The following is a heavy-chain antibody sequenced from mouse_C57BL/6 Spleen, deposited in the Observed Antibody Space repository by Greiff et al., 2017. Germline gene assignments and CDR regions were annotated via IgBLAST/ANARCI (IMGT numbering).Heavy chain of an antibody. D-gene: IGHD1-1*01. J-gene: IGHJ4*01. CDR1: GYTFTSYW. Sequence: VQLQQPGAELVRPGSSVKLSCKASGYTFTSYWMDWVKQRPGQGLEWIGNIYPSDSETHYNQKFKDKATLTVDKSSSAAYVQLSSLTSEDSAVYYCARWGSSWNAMDYWGQGTSVTVSS. V-gene: IGHV1-61*01. CDR3: ARWGSSWNAMDY. CDR2: IYPSDSET.